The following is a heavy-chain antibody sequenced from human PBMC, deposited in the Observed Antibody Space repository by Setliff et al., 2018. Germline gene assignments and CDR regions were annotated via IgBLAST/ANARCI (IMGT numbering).Heavy chain of an antibody. J-gene: IGHJ3*02. D-gene: IGHD4-17*01. V-gene: IGHV1-69*05. Sequence: GASVKVSCKASGGTFSSYAISWVRQAPGQGLEWMGGLIPIFGTANYAQKFQGRVTITTDESTSTAYMELSSLRSEDTAVYYCARGPLHGDHGTGAFDIWGQGTMVTV. CDR3: ARGPLHGDHGTGAFDI. CDR2: LIPIFGTA. CDR1: GGTFSSYA.